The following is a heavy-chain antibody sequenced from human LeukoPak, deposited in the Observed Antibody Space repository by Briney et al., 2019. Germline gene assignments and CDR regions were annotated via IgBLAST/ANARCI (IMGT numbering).Heavy chain of an antibody. V-gene: IGHV5-51*01. CDR2: IYPGDSDT. CDR1: GYSFTSYW. J-gene: IGHJ4*02. D-gene: IGHD2-21*02. CDR3: ARGVTGYGKWAYYFDY. Sequence: GESLKISCKGSGYSFTSYWIGWVRQMPGKGLEWMGIIYPGDSDTRYSPSFQGQVTISADKSISTAYLQWSSLKASDTAMYYCARGVTGYGKWAYYFDYWGQGTLVTVSS.